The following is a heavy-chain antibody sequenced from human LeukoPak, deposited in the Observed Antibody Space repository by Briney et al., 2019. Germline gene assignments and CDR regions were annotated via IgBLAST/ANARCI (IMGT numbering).Heavy chain of an antibody. J-gene: IGHJ6*03. CDR3: ARTISHRNHPEDYSYYYMDV. D-gene: IGHD1-14*01. V-gene: IGHV1-69*05. Sequence: SVKVSFKASGGTFSSYAISWVRQAPGQGRWWMGGIIPIFGTANYAQKFQGRVTITTDESTRTAYMELSSLRSEDTAVYYCARTISHRNHPEDYSYYYMDVWGKGTTVTVSS. CDR1: GGTFSSYA. CDR2: IIPIFGTA.